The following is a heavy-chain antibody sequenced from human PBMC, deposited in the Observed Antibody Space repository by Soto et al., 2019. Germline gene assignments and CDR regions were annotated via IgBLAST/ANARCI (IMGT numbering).Heavy chain of an antibody. CDR1: GYTFTSYG. CDR2: ITIYNGNT. J-gene: IGHJ6*02. CDR3: ARVLLTGYYEGRAYYGMDV. D-gene: IGHD3-9*01. Sequence: QVQLVQSGGEVKKPGASVKVSCKASGYTFTSYGISWVRQAPGQGLEWMGWITIYNGNTNYAQILQGRVTMTTDTSTSTAYMELRSLRSDDTAVYYCARVLLTGYYEGRAYYGMDVWGQGTTVTVSS. V-gene: IGHV1-18*01.